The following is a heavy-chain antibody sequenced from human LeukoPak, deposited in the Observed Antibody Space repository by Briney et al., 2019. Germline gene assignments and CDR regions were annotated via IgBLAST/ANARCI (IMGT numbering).Heavy chain of an antibody. CDR3: ARDGDIVVVPAAKSPFSAYYYYMDV. CDR1: GYTFTSYY. Sequence: ASVKVSCKASGYTFTSYYMHWVRQAPGQGLEWMGIINPSGGSTSYAQKFQGRVTTTRDTSTSTVYMELSSLRSEDTAVYYCARDGDIVVVPAAKSPFSAYYYYMDVWGKGTTVTISS. D-gene: IGHD2-2*01. J-gene: IGHJ6*03. CDR2: INPSGGST. V-gene: IGHV1-46*01.